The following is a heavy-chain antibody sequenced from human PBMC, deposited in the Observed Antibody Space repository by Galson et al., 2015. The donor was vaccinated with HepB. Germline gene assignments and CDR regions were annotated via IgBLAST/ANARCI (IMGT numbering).Heavy chain of an antibody. J-gene: IGHJ1*01. CDR3: ATRITMIVVVPHDEYFQH. Sequence: SVKVSCKAPGGTFSSYAISWVRQAPGQGLEWMGRIIPILGIANYAQKFQGRVTITADKSTSTAYMELSSLRSEDTAVYYCATRITMIVVVPHDEYFQHWGQGTLVTVSS. CDR1: GGTFSSYA. V-gene: IGHV1-69*04. CDR2: IIPILGIA. D-gene: IGHD3-22*01.